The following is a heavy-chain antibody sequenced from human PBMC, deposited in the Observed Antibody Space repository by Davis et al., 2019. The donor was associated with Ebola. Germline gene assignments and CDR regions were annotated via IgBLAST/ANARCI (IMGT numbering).Heavy chain of an antibody. Sequence: SVKVSCKASGGTFNNYIISWVRQAPGQGLEWMGRFISILGIPNYAQKLQGRVTMTTDTSTSTAYMGLRSLRSDDTAVYYCAKDGGNYPCWYFDLWGRGTLVTVSS. CDR1: GGTFNNYI. D-gene: IGHD1-7*01. CDR2: FISILGIP. J-gene: IGHJ2*01. CDR3: AKDGGNYPCWYFDL. V-gene: IGHV1-69*04.